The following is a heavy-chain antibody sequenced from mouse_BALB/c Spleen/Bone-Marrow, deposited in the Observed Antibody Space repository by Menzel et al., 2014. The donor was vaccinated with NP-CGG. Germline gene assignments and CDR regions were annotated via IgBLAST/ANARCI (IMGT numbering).Heavy chain of an antibody. CDR1: GYVFSSYW. V-gene: IGHV1-80*01. J-gene: IGHJ4*01. D-gene: IGHD2-4*01. Sequence: VQLQQSGAELVRPGSSVKISCKASGYVFSSYWMNWVKQRPGQGLEWIGQIFPGDGDTNYNGQFKGKATLTADRSSSTAFMQLRSLTSEDSAVYFCGRGDFDYDFTMDYWGQGTSVTVSS. CDR3: GRGDFDYDFTMDY. CDR2: IFPGDGDT.